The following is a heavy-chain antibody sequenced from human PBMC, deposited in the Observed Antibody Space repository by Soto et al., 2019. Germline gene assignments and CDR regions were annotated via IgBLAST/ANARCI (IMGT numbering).Heavy chain of an antibody. CDR1: GCSISSTNW. J-gene: IGHJ4*02. D-gene: IGHD6-19*01. CDR2: IDHSGST. CDR3: VRDSGNGWKDY. Sequence: PSETLSLTCAVSGCSISSTNWWNWVRQPPGKGLEWIGEIDHSGSTNYNPSLKSRVTMSVDKPKNQFSLKLSSVTAADTAVYYCVRDSGNGWKDYWGQGTLVTVSS. V-gene: IGHV4-4*02.